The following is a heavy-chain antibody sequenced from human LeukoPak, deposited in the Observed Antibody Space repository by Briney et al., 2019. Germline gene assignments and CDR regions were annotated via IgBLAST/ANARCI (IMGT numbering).Heavy chain of an antibody. J-gene: IGHJ3*02. CDR3: ARAGGSHCSGGSCLTSDDAFDI. CDR2: IYYSGST. CDR1: GGSISSYY. V-gene: IGHV4-59*01. D-gene: IGHD2-15*01. Sequence: KTSETLSLTCTVSGGSISSYYWSWIRQPPGKGLEWIGYIYYSGSTNYNPSLKSRVTISVDTSKNQFSLKLSSVTAADTAVYYCARAGGSHCSGGSCLTSDDAFDIWGQGTMVTVSS.